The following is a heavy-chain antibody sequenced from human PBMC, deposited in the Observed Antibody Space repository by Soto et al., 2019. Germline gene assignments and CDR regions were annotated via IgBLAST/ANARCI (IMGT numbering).Heavy chain of an antibody. CDR3: ARDPSNRERLYYYYYGMDV. Sequence: SVKVSCKSSVGTFSGYAISSVRQAPGQGLEWVGGIIPIFGTANYAQKFQGRVTITADESTNTAYMELSSMRSEDTAVYYCARDPSNRERLYYYYYGMDVWAKGPRSPSP. V-gene: IGHV1-69*13. J-gene: IGHJ6*02. CDR2: IIPIFGTA. CDR1: VGTFSGYA. D-gene: IGHD1-1*01.